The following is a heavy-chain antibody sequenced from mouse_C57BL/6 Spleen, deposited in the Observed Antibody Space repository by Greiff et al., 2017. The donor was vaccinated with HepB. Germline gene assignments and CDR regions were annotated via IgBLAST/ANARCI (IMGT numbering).Heavy chain of an antibody. D-gene: IGHD2-4*01. CDR2: ISSGGDYI. CDR1: GFTFSSYA. V-gene: IGHV5-9-1*02. CDR3: TRHYDYDGYYYAMDY. J-gene: IGHJ4*01. Sequence: EVKLVESGEGLVKPGGSLKLSCAASGFTFSSYAMSWVRQTPEKRLEWVAYISSGGDYIYYADTVKGRFTISRDNARNTLYLQMSSLKSEDTAMYYCTRHYDYDGYYYAMDYWGQGTSVTVSS.